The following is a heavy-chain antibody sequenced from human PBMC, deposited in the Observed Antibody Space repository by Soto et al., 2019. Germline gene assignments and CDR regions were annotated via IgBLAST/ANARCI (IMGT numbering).Heavy chain of an antibody. J-gene: IGHJ5*02. V-gene: IGHV4-4*07. D-gene: IGHD2-21*02. CDR1: GGSISSYY. Sequence: SETLSLTCTVSGGSISSYYWSWIRQPAGKGLEWIGRIYTSGSTNYNPSLKSRVTMSVDTSKNQFSLKLSSVTAADTAVYYCARDVGHIVVVTAIRTNWFDPWGQGTLVTVSS. CDR3: ARDVGHIVVVTAIRTNWFDP. CDR2: IYTSGST.